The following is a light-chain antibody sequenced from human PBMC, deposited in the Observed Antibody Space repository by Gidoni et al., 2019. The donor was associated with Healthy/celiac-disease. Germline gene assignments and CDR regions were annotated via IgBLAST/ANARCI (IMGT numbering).Light chain of an antibody. J-gene: IGKJ1*01. V-gene: IGKV4-1*01. CDR2: WAS. CDR1: QSVLYSSNNKNY. Sequence: DIVITQSTDPTAVSLGERATINRKSSQSVLYSSNNKNYLAWYQQKPGQPPKLLIYWASTRESGVPDRFSGSGSGTDFTLTISSLQAEDVAVYYCQQYYSTPWTFGQGTKVEIK. CDR3: QQYYSTPWT.